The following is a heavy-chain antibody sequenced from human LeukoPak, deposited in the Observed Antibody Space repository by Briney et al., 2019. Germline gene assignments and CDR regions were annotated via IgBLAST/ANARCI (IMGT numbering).Heavy chain of an antibody. J-gene: IGHJ4*02. CDR2: ISAYNGNT. Sequence: ASVKVSCRASGYTFTSYGISWVRHGPGQGLEWGGWISAYNGNTNYAQKLQGRVTMTTDTSTSTAYMELRSLRSDDTAVYYCAREGCSSTSCYVAGAGIDYWGQGTLVTVSS. V-gene: IGHV1-18*01. CDR3: AREGCSSTSCYVAGAGIDY. D-gene: IGHD2-2*01. CDR1: GYTFTSYG.